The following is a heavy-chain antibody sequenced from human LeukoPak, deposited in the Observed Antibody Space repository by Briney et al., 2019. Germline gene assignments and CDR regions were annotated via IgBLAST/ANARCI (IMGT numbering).Heavy chain of an antibody. Sequence: PGGSLRLSCAASGFTVSSNYMSWVRQAPGEGLEWVSVIYSGGSTYYADSVKGRFTISRDNSKNTLYLQMNSLRAEDTAVYYCASGEMATEFDYWGQGTLVTVSS. D-gene: IGHD5-24*01. V-gene: IGHV3-66*01. J-gene: IGHJ4*02. CDR3: ASGEMATEFDY. CDR1: GFTVSSNY. CDR2: IYSGGST.